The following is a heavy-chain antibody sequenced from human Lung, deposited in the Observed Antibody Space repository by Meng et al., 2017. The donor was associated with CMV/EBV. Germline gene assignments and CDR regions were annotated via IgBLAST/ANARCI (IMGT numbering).Heavy chain of an antibody. Sequence: GGSLRLXCKGSGYSFTSYWIGWVRQMPGKGLEWMGIIYPGDSDTRYSPSFQGQVTISADKSISTAYLQWSSLKASDTAMYYCARHRSKAAAGTPWGQGPLVTVSS. CDR2: IYPGDSDT. D-gene: IGHD6-13*01. V-gene: IGHV5-51*01. CDR3: ARHRSKAAAGTP. J-gene: IGHJ4*02. CDR1: GYSFTSYW.